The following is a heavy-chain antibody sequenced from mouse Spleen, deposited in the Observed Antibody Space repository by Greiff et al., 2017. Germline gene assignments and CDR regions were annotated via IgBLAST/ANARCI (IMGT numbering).Heavy chain of an antibody. CDR1: GYTFTSYW. D-gene: IGHD1-1*02. CDR2: IHPNSGST. CDR3: ARNDGSYWYFDV. V-gene: IGHV1-64*01. Sequence: QVQLKQPGAELVKPGASVKLSCKASGYTFTSYWMHWVKQRPGQGLEWIGMIHPNSGSTNYNEKFKSKATLTVDKSSSTAYMQLSSLTSEDSAVYYCARNDGSYWYFDVWGAGTTVTVSS. J-gene: IGHJ1*01.